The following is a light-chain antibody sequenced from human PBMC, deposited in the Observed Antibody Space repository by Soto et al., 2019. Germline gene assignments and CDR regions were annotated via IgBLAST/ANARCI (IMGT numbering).Light chain of an antibody. V-gene: IGKV3-15*01. CDR1: QSVSSN. J-gene: IGKJ4*01. CDR3: QQYNDWPLT. Sequence: EMVMTQSPATLSVSPGERATLSCRASQSVSSNLAWYQQKPGQAPRLLIHGASTSATGIPVRFSGSGSGTEFTLTISSLQSEDFAVYYCQQYNDWPLTFGGGTKVEIK. CDR2: GAS.